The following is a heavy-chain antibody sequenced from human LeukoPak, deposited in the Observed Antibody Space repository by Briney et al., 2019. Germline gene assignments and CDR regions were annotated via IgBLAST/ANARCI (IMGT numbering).Heavy chain of an antibody. CDR1: GYNFTNYW. D-gene: IGHD6-6*01. V-gene: IGHV5-51*01. J-gene: IGHJ4*02. CDR2: IYPGDSDT. Sequence: GESLKISCKGSGYNFTNYWIGWVRQMPGKGLEWMGIIYPGDSDTRYSPSFQGQVTISADKSISTAYLQWSSLKASDTAMYYCARHVGLTSYIAAFNYWGQGTLVEVSS. CDR3: ARHVGLTSYIAAFNY.